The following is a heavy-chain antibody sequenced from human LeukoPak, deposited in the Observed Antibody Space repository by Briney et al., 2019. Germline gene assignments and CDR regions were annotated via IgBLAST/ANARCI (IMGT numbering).Heavy chain of an antibody. CDR3: ARDASRYCSGGNCYSGLLGYFDY. V-gene: IGHV3-48*01. CDR2: ISRSSSTI. J-gene: IGHJ4*02. Sequence: GGSLRLSCAPSGFSFSNYNMNWVRQAPGKGLEWVSYISRSSSTIKYADSVKCRFTISRDHAKNSLYLQMNSLRVEDTAVYYCARDASRYCSGGNCYSGLLGYFDYWGQGTLVTVSS. D-gene: IGHD2-15*01. CDR1: GFSFSNYN.